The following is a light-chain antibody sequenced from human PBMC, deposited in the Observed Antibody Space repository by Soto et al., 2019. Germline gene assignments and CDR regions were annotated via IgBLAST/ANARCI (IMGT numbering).Light chain of an antibody. Sequence: EIVLTQSPATLSLSPGERATLSCRASQSVSSYLAWYQQKPGQAPRLLIYDASNRATGIPARFSGSGSGTEFTLTISSLQSEDFAVYYCQQYNNWPVFGPGTKV. CDR1: QSVSSY. CDR3: QQYNNWPV. CDR2: DAS. V-gene: IGKV3-11*01. J-gene: IGKJ3*01.